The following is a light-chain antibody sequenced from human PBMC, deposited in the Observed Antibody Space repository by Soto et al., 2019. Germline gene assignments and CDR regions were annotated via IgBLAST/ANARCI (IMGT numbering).Light chain of an antibody. J-gene: IGKJ1*01. V-gene: IGKV3-20*01. Sequence: EIVLTQSPGTLSLSPGERATLSCRASQSVNTIYFAWYQQKPGQAPRLLIYSTSNRATGIPDRFSGSGSETDFTLTISRLEPEDFAVYYCQQYDTSPRTFGQGTKV. CDR1: QSVNTIY. CDR3: QQYDTSPRT. CDR2: STS.